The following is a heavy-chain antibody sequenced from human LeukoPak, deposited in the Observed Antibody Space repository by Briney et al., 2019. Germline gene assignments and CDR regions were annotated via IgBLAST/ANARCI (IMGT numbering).Heavy chain of an antibody. CDR1: GFTFSSYG. J-gene: IGHJ5*02. D-gene: IGHD4-17*01. Sequence: AGGSLRLSCAASGFTFSSYGMHWVRQAPGKGLEWVAVISYDGIHKYYADSVKGRLTISRDNSKNTLYLQMNSLRAEDTAVYYCAGSPRVTVTGHWFDPWGQGTLVTVSS. CDR3: AGSPRVTVTGHWFDP. CDR2: ISYDGIHK. V-gene: IGHV3-30*03.